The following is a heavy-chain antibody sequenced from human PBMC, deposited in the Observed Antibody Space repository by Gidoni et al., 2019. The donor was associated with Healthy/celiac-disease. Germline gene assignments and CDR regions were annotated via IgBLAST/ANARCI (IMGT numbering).Heavy chain of an antibody. CDR1: GYTRTELS. V-gene: IGHV1-24*01. CDR3: AAASLMVRDFDY. J-gene: IGHJ4*02. Sequence: QVQLVQSGAEVKKPGASVKVSGKVSGYTRTELSMHWVRPAPGKGLEWIGGFDPEDGETIYAQKFQGRVTMTEDTSTDTAYMELSSLRSEDTAVYYCAAASLMVRDFDYWGQGTLVTVSS. CDR2: FDPEDGET. D-gene: IGHD3-10*01.